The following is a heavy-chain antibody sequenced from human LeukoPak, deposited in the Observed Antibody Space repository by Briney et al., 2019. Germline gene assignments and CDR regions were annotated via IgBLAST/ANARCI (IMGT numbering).Heavy chain of an antibody. D-gene: IGHD3-22*01. CDR2: IYYSGST. Sequence: PSETLSLTCTVSGGSISSGGYYWSWIRQHPGKGLEWIGYIYYSGSTYYNPSLKSRVTISVDTSKNQFSLKLSSVTAADTAVYYCARDVHYYDSGDWSDPWGQGTLVTVSS. J-gene: IGHJ5*02. V-gene: IGHV4-31*03. CDR1: GGSISSGGYY. CDR3: ARDVHYYDSGDWSDP.